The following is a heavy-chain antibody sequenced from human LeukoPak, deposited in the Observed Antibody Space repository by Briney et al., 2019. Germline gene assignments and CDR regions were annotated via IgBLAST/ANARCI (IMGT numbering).Heavy chain of an antibody. V-gene: IGHV4-34*01. CDR3: AISNDFRVDFDP. CDR2: INHGGAT. D-gene: IGHD2/OR15-2a*01. CDR1: SGFISLYY. J-gene: IGHJ5*02. Sequence: SETLSLTCSDPSGFISLYYWSGVRQTPGEGLEWIGEINHGGATNYNLSLKSRVSLSVDMSKMQFSLRLNSVTAADTAVYYCAISNDFRVDFDPWGQGTLVIVSS.